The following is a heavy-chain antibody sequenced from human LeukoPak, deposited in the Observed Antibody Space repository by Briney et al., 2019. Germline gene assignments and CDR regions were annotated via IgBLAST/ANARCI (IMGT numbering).Heavy chain of an antibody. V-gene: IGHV3-21*01. CDR2: ISSSSSYI. Sequence: GGSLRLSCAASGFTFSSYSMNWVRQAPGKGLEWVSSISSSSSYIYYADSVKGRFTISRDNAKNSLYLQMNSLRAEDTAVYYCARVYYDYVWGSYLFDYWGQGTLVTVSS. CDR1: GFTFSSYS. CDR3: ARVYYDYVWGSYLFDY. D-gene: IGHD3-16*02. J-gene: IGHJ4*02.